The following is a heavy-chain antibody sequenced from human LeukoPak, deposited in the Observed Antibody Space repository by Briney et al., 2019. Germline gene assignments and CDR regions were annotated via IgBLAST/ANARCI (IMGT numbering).Heavy chain of an antibody. Sequence: GGSLRLTCAASGFTFSSYRMNWVRQAPAKGVEGVSSISSSSSYIYYADSVKGRFTISRDNAKNSLYLQMNSLRAEDTAVYYCARLYSSGWFDPWGQGTLVTVSS. CDR1: GFTFSSYR. D-gene: IGHD6-19*01. CDR2: ISSSSSYI. J-gene: IGHJ5*02. V-gene: IGHV3-21*01. CDR3: ARLYSSGWFDP.